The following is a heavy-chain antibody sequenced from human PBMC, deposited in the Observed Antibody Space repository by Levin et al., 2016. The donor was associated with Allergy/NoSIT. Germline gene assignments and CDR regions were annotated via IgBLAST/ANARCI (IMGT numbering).Heavy chain of an antibody. Sequence: ASVKVSCKTSAEVFRSFGINWVRQAPGQGLEWMGWIGAYSDVKKYAERFDGRLTMTRDMSTYTVYMELTNLRRNDTAIYYCALLEVYYALDVWGQGTTVIVSS. J-gene: IGHJ6*02. CDR3: ALLEVYYALDV. CDR2: IGAYSDVK. CDR1: AEVFRSFG. V-gene: IGHV1-18*04.